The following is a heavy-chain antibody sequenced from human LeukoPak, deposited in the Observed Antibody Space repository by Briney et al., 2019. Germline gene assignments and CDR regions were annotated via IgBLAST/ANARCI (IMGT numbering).Heavy chain of an antibody. J-gene: IGHJ2*01. V-gene: IGHV3-9*01. CDR2: ICWNSASI. CDR3: TKDVFDFGGYFEL. Sequence: GGSLRLSCAASGFIFDVYAMLWLRQAPGGGLEGVSGICWNSASIGYADSVEGRFTISRDNAKNSLYLQMNSLRTEDTAFYYCTKDVFDFGGYFELWGRGTLVTVSS. CDR1: GFIFDVYA. D-gene: IGHD3-16*01.